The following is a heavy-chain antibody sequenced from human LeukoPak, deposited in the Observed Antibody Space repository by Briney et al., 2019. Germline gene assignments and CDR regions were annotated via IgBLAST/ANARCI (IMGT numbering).Heavy chain of an antibody. Sequence: DSVKGRFTISRDNSKNTLYLQMNSLRAEDTAVYYCARSGLNRLDYWGQGTLVTVSS. J-gene: IGHJ4*02. V-gene: IGHV3-30*07. CDR3: ARSGLNRLDY. D-gene: IGHD2-15*01.